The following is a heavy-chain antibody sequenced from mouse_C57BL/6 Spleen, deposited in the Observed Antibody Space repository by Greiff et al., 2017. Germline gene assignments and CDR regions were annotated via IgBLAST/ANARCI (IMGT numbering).Heavy chain of an antibody. CDR3: ARVGYDYDAWFAY. CDR2: IYPRDGST. J-gene: IGHJ3*01. V-gene: IGHV1-78*01. D-gene: IGHD2-4*01. CDR1: GYTFTDHT. Sequence: VKLMESDAELVKPGASVKISCKVSGYTFTDHTIHWMKQRPEQGLEWIGYIYPRDGSTKYNEKFKGKATLTADKSSSTAYMQLNSLTSEDSAVYFCARVGYDYDAWFAYWGQGTLVTVSA.